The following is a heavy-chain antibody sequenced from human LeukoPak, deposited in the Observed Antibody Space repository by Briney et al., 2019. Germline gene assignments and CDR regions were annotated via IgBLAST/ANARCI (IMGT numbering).Heavy chain of an antibody. V-gene: IGHV3-30*04. J-gene: IGHJ5*02. CDR1: GFTFSSYA. D-gene: IGHD2-15*01. CDR2: ISYDGSNK. CDR3: ASVVVAATTLDP. Sequence: GGSLRLSCAASGFTFSSYAMHWVRQAPGKGLEWVAVISYDGSNKYYADSVKGRFTISRDNSKNTLYLQMNSLGAEDTAVYYCASVVVAATTLDPWGQGTLVTVSS.